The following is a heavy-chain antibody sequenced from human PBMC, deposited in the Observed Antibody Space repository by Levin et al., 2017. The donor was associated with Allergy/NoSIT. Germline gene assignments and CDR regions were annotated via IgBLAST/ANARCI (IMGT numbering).Heavy chain of an antibody. D-gene: IGHD6-19*01. V-gene: IGHV3-30*12. CDR2: ISSDGNNR. CDR3: ARGPTSGRIFLFDY. Sequence: RAGGSLRLSCAASGFTFSTYGIHWVRQAPGKGLDWVTFISSDGNNRYYADSVTGRFSISRDNSKKMVYLQMNSLRVEDTAIYYCARGPTSGRIFLFDYWGQGTLVTVSS. CDR1: GFTFSTYG. J-gene: IGHJ4*02.